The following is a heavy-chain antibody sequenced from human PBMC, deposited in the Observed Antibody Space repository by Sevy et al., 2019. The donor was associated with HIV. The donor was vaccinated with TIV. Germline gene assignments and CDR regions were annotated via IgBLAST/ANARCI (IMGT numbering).Heavy chain of an antibody. D-gene: IGHD3-22*01. V-gene: IGHV3-23*01. CDR3: AKEGQDSSGYYYYYGMDV. CDR1: GFTFSSYA. J-gene: IGHJ6*02. CDR2: ISGSGGST. Sequence: GESLKISCAASGFTFSSYAMSWVRQAPGKGLEWGSAISGSGGSTYYADSVKGRFTISRDNSKNTLYLLMNSLIAEDTAVYYCAKEGQDSSGYYYYYGMDVWGQGTTVTVSS.